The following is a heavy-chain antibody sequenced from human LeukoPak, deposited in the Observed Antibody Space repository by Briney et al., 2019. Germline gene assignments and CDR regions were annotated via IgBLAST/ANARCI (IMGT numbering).Heavy chain of an antibody. Sequence: GGSLRLSCAASGFTFSTHGMHWVRQAPGKGLEWVAVISHDGNNKYCADSVKGRFTISRDNSKNTLYLQMDSLRTEDTAVYYCARAVQLWFQFDYWGQGTLVTVSS. J-gene: IGHJ4*02. CDR2: ISHDGNNK. CDR1: GFTFSTHG. D-gene: IGHD5-18*01. V-gene: IGHV3-30*03. CDR3: ARAVQLWFQFDY.